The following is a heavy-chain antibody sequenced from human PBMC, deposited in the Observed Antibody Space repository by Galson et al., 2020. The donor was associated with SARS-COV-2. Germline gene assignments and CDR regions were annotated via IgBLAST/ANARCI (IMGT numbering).Heavy chain of an antibody. V-gene: IGHV3-73*01. Sequence: GGSLRLSCAASEFTFSGSVMHWVRQASGKGLEWVGLIRSKTNSYTTAYAASVKGRFTISRDDSKNTAYLQMNSLKTEDTAVYYCTRNVVGATIGGYFDLWGRGTLVPVSS. J-gene: IGHJ2*01. CDR3: TRNVVGATIGGYFDL. CDR1: EFTFSGSV. CDR2: IRSKTNSYTT. D-gene: IGHD1-26*01.